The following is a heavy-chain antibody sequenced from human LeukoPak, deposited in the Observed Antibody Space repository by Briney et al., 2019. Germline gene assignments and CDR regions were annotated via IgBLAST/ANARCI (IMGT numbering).Heavy chain of an antibody. D-gene: IGHD3-16*01. CDR2: INHSGST. CDR3: ARNYDYVWRSRHPGFDY. CDR1: GGSFSGYY. J-gene: IGHJ4*02. V-gene: IGHV4-34*01. Sequence: SETLSLTCAVYGGSFSGYYWSWIRQPPGKGLEWIGEINHSGSTNYNPSLKSRVTISVDTSKNQFSLKLSSVTAADTAVYYCARNYDYVWRSRHPGFDYWGQGTLVTVSS.